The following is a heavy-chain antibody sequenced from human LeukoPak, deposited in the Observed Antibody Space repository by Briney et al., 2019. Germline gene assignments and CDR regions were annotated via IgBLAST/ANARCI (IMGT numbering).Heavy chain of an antibody. J-gene: IGHJ4*02. Sequence: GGSLRLSCAASGFTFSSYGMHWVRQAPGKGLEWVAVISYDGSNKYYADSVKGRFTISRDNSKNTLYPQMNSLRAEDTAVYYCAGGGIAVAANYWGQGTLVTVSS. CDR3: AGGGIAVAANY. CDR2: ISYDGSNK. V-gene: IGHV3-30*03. CDR1: GFTFSSYG. D-gene: IGHD6-19*01.